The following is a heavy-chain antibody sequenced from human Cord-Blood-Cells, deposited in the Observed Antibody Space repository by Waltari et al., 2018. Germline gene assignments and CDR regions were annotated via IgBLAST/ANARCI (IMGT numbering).Heavy chain of an antibody. Sequence: HVQLQQWGAGLLKPSVTLSLTCAVYGGSFSGSYWSWIRQPPGTGLEWIGEINHGGSANYNPSLKGRVTMWVDTSRNQFYLKLSSVTAADTAVYYCARGPRGGSGIRTPIEGYFDLWGRGTLVTVSS. V-gene: IGHV4-34*01. J-gene: IGHJ2*01. CDR3: ARGPRGGSGIRTPIEGYFDL. CDR2: INHGGSA. D-gene: IGHD3-10*01. CDR1: GGSFSGSY.